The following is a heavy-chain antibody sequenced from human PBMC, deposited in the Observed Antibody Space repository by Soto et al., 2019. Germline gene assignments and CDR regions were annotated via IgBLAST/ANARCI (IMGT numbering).Heavy chain of an antibody. Sequence: ASVKVSCKASGYTFTSYAMHWVRQAPGQMLEWMGRINAGNGNTKYSQKFQGRVTITRDTSASTAYMELSSLRSEDTAVYYCARGGLGCTNGVCWNFDYWGQGTLVTVSS. V-gene: IGHV1-3*01. CDR1: GYTFTSYA. CDR3: ARGGLGCTNGVCWNFDY. J-gene: IGHJ4*02. D-gene: IGHD2-8*01. CDR2: INAGNGNT.